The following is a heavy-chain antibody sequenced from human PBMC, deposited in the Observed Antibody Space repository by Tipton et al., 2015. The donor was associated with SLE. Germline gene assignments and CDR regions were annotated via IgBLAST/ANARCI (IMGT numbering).Heavy chain of an antibody. J-gene: IGHJ4*02. D-gene: IGHD6-13*01. CDR3: AREARQQLVPGDLDY. CDR1: GGSISSGGYY. CDR2: IYYSGST. V-gene: IGHV4-31*03. Sequence: TLSLTCTVSGGSISSGGYYWSWIRQHPGKGLEWIGYIYYSGSTYYNPSLKSRVTISVDTSKNQFSLKLSSVTAADTAVYYCAREARQQLVPGDLDYWGQGTLVTVSS.